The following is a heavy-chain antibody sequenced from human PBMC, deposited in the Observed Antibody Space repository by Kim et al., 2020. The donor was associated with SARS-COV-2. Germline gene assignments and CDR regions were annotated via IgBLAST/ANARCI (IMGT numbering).Heavy chain of an antibody. Sequence: ASVKVSCKASGYTFTNYFIHWVRQAPGQGLEWMGIINPSGGSTNYAQKFWGRVTMTRDTSTSTVYMEISSLRYEDTAVYSCGRSFRGGKEADHWGQGTLVTVSS. CDR3: GRSFRGGKEADH. CDR1: GYTFTNYF. CDR2: INPSGGST. J-gene: IGHJ4*02. D-gene: IGHD3-10*01. V-gene: IGHV1-46*01.